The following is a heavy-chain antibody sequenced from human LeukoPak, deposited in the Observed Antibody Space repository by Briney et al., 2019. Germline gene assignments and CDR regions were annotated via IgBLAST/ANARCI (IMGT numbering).Heavy chain of an antibody. Sequence: GRSLRLSCAASGFTFSSYAMHWVRQAPGKGLEWVAVISYDGSNKYDADSVKGRFTISRDNSKNTLYLQMNSLRAEDTAVYYCASAPRLEWLLSDFDYWGQGTLVTVSS. CDR1: GFTFSSYA. D-gene: IGHD3-3*01. CDR3: ASAPRLEWLLSDFDY. V-gene: IGHV3-30-3*01. J-gene: IGHJ4*02. CDR2: ISYDGSNK.